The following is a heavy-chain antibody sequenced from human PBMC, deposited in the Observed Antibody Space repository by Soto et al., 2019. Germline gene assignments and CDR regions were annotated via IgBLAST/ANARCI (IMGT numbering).Heavy chain of an antibody. Sequence: QVQLQQWGAGLLKPSETLSLTCAVYGGSFSGYYWSWIRQPPGKGLEWIGEINHSGSTNYNPSLKSRVTISVDTSKNQFSLKLSSVTAADTAVYYCARGFIALHYYGSGSRNFDYWGQGTLVTVSS. D-gene: IGHD3-10*01. CDR2: INHSGST. CDR3: ARGFIALHYYGSGSRNFDY. CDR1: GGSFSGYY. J-gene: IGHJ4*02. V-gene: IGHV4-34*01.